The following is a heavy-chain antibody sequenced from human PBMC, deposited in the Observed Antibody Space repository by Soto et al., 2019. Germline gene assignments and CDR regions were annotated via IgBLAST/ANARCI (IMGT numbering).Heavy chain of an antibody. CDR2: IKGKTDGGAT. CDR1: GFAFSNVW. V-gene: IGHV3-15*01. J-gene: IGHJ3*02. D-gene: IGHD6-13*01. CDR3: VTSIATAGAFDI. Sequence: GGSLRLSCAASGFAFSNVWMYWVRQAPGKGLECVGRIKGKTDGGATDYAAPVRGRFTISRDDSGHTLYLQMSSLKTEDTAVYYCVTSIATAGAFDIWGQGTMVTVSS.